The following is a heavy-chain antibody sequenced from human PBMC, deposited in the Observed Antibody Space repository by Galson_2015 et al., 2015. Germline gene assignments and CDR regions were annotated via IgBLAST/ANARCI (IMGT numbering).Heavy chain of an antibody. Sequence: ETLSLTCTVSGGSVSSGSYYWSWIRQPPGKGLEWIGYIYYSGSTNYNPSLKSRVTISVDTSKNQFSLKLSSVTAADTAVYYCARGYRDSSGWYFFDYWGQGTLVTVSS. CDR2: IYYSGST. CDR1: GGSVSSGSYY. D-gene: IGHD6-19*01. J-gene: IGHJ4*02. V-gene: IGHV4-61*01. CDR3: ARGYRDSSGWYFFDY.